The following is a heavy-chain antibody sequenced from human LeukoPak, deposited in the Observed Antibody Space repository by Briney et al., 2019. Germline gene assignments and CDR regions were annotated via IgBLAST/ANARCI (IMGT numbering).Heavy chain of an antibody. CDR3: ARLELSLRESTFDY. V-gene: IGHV3-48*03. D-gene: IGHD1-26*01. CDR1: GFTFSSYE. J-gene: IGHJ4*02. CDR2: ISSSGSTI. Sequence: GGSLRLSCAASGFTFSSYEMNWVRQAPGKGLEWVSYISSSGSTIYYADSVKGRFTISRDNSKNTLYLQMNSLRAEDTAVYYCARLELSLRESTFDYWGQGTLVTVSS.